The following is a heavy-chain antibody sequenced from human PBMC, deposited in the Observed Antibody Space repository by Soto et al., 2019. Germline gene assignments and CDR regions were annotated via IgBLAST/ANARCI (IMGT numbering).Heavy chain of an antibody. J-gene: IGHJ5*02. V-gene: IGHV2-5*02. CDR1: GFSLTNDGVG. CDR3: AHSSLHYKKWFDP. CDR2: IYWDADT. D-gene: IGHD4-4*01. Sequence: QITLKESGPTVVKPTQTLTLTCTFSGFSLTNDGVGVGWIRQPPGKAPEWLAGIYWDADTRYSPPRRSSLTITTDSSKTQVVLTMTNMDPVDTATYFCAHSSLHYKKWFDPWGQGTLVTVSS.